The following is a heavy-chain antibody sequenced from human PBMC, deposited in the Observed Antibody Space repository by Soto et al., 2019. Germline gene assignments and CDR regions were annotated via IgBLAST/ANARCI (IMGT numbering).Heavy chain of an antibody. CDR3: ARAGVGYCSGGSCYSGEDWFDP. CDR1: GYTFTSYD. CDR2: MNPNSGNT. D-gene: IGHD2-15*01. Sequence: ASVKVSCKASGYTFTSYDINWVRQATGQGLEWMGWMNPNSGNTGYAQKFQGRVTMTRNTSISTAYMELSSLRSEDTAVYYCARAGVGYCSGGSCYSGEDWFDPWGQGTLVTVSS. J-gene: IGHJ5*02. V-gene: IGHV1-8*01.